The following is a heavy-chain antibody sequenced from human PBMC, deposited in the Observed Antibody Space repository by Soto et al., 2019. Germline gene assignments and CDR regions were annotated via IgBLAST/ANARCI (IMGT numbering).Heavy chain of an antibody. CDR1: GGSVSSGSYY. D-gene: IGHD5-18*01. CDR2: IYYSGST. V-gene: IGHV4-61*01. CDR3: AREKELSYGHYYYYYGMDV. Sequence: SEALSLTCTVSGGSVSSGSYYWSWIRQPPGKGLEWIGYIYYSGSTNYNPSLKSRVTISVDTSKNQFSLKLSSVTAADTAVYYCAREKELSYGHYYYYYGMDVWGQGTTVTVSS. J-gene: IGHJ6*02.